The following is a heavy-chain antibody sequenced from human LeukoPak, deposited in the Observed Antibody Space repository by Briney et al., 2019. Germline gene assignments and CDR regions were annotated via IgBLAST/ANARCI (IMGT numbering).Heavy chain of an antibody. CDR2: IGTAGDT. CDR1: GFAFNKYA. Sequence: GGSLRLSCVASGFAFNKYAMHWVRQATGKGLEWVSAIGTAGDTYYPGSVKGRFTISRENAKNSLHLQMNSLRAGDTAVYYCARVRAAGPRDYYYGMDVWGQGTTVTVSS. D-gene: IGHD6-13*01. CDR3: ARVRAAGPRDYYYGMDV. J-gene: IGHJ6*02. V-gene: IGHV3-13*01.